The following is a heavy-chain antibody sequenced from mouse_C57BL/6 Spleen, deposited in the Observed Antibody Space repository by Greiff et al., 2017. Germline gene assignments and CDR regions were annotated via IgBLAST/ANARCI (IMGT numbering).Heavy chain of an antibody. CDR3: ARPAPLFYYAMDY. CDR2: ISGGGGNT. V-gene: IGHV5-9*01. CDR1: GFTFSSYT. J-gene: IGHJ4*01. Sequence: EVMLVESGGGLVKPGGSLKLSCAASGFTFSSYTMSWVRQTPEKRLEWVATISGGGGNTYYPDSVKGRFTISRDNAKNTLYLQMSSLRSEDTAVYYCARPAPLFYYAMDYWGQGTSVTVSS.